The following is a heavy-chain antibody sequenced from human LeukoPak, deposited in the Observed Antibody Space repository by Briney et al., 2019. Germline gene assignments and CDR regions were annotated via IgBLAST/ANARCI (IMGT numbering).Heavy chain of an antibody. CDR1: GFTFSSYA. D-gene: IGHD3-16*01. V-gene: IGHV3-23*01. CDR2: ISGSGCST. CDR3: AKLGGHPLHNYYVGV. J-gene: IGHJ6*03. Sequence: GGALGLSWAASGFTFSSYAISWGRQAPGKGLEWVSAISGSGCSTYYADSVEGRFTISRDNSKNTLYLQMNSLRAEDTAVYYCAKLGGHPLHNYYVGVWGKGTTVAVSS.